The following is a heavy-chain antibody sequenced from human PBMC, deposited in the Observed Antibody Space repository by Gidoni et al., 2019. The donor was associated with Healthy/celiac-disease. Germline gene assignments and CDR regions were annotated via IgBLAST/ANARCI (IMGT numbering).Heavy chain of an antibody. V-gene: IGHV3-30-3*01. CDR3: ARSDIVVVVAATDY. J-gene: IGHJ4*02. D-gene: IGHD2-15*01. Sequence: QVQLVESGGGVVQPGRSLRLSCAASGFSFSSYAMHWVRQAPGKGLGWVAVISYDGSNKYYADSVKGRFTISRDNSKNTLYLQMNSLIAEDTAVYYCARSDIVVVVAATDYWGQGTLVTVSS. CDR1: GFSFSSYA. CDR2: ISYDGSNK.